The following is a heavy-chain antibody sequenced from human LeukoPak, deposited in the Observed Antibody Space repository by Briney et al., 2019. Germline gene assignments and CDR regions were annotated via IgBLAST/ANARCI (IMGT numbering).Heavy chain of an antibody. Sequence: PETLSLTCTVSGGSISSSSYYWGWIRQPPGKGLEWIGSIYYSGSTHYDPSLKSRVTISVDTSKNHFSLRLTSVTAADTAVYYCARHRDSVSLPLDYWGQGTLVTVSS. CDR3: ARHRDSVSLPLDY. V-gene: IGHV4-39*01. D-gene: IGHD1-26*01. CDR1: GGSISSSSYY. CDR2: IYYSGST. J-gene: IGHJ4*02.